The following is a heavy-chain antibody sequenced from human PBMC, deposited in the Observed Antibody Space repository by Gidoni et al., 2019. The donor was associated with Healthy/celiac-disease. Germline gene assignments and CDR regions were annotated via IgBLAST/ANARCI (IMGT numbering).Heavy chain of an antibody. J-gene: IGHJ4*02. CDR1: GVTFSSYA. D-gene: IGHD5-18*01. Sequence: EVQLVESGGGLVQRGGSLRLSCAAAGVTFSSYAMSWVRQAPGKGLGWVSAISGSGGSTYYADSVKGRFTISRDNSKNTLYLQMNSLRAEDTAVYYCAKGLVDTAMVSDYWGQGTLVTVSS. CDR2: ISGSGGST. CDR3: AKGLVDTAMVSDY. V-gene: IGHV3-23*04.